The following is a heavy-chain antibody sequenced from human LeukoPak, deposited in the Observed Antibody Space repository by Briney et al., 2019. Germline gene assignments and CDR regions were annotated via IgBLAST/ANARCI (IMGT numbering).Heavy chain of an antibody. CDR2: IYHSGST. Sequence: SETPSLTCAVSGYSISSGYYWGWIRQPPGQGLEWIGSIYHSGSTYYNPSLKSRVTISVDTSKNQFSLKLSSVTAADTAVYYCARQRYCSSTSCYPISFDYWGQGTLVTVSS. CDR1: GYSISSGYY. J-gene: IGHJ4*02. CDR3: ARQRYCSSTSCYPISFDY. V-gene: IGHV4-38-2*01. D-gene: IGHD2-2*01.